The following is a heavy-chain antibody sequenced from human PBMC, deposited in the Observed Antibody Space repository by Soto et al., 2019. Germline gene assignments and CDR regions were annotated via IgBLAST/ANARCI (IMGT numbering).Heavy chain of an antibody. V-gene: IGHV3-48*03. Sequence: GGSLRLSCAASGFTFSSYEMNWVRQAPGKGLEWVSYISSSGSTIYYADSVKGRFTISRDNAKNSLYLQMNSLRAEDTAVYYCARYCGGGSCYYYGMDVWGQGTTVTVSS. D-gene: IGHD2-15*01. J-gene: IGHJ6*02. CDR2: ISSSGSTI. CDR3: ARYCGGGSCYYYGMDV. CDR1: GFTFSSYE.